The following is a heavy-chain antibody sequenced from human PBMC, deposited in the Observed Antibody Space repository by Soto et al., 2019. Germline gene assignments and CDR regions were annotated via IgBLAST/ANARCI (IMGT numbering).Heavy chain of an antibody. CDR2: INHSGST. J-gene: IGHJ4*02. D-gene: IGHD6-19*01. CDR3: AGGIAVAAHFDY. Sequence: PSETLSLTCAVYGGSFSGYYLSWIRQPPGKGLEWIGEINHSGSTNYNPSLKSRVTISVDTSKNQFSLKLSSVTAADKAVYYCAGGIAVAAHFDYWGQGTLVTVSS. CDR1: GGSFSGYY. V-gene: IGHV4-34*01.